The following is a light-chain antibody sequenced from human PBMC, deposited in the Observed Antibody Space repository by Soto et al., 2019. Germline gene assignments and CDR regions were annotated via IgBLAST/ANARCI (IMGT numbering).Light chain of an antibody. J-gene: IGLJ1*01. V-gene: IGLV2-14*01. Sequence: QSALTQPASVSGSPGQSITISCTGTSSDVGGYNYVSWYQQYPGKAPKLMIYDVSNRPSGVSNRFSGSKSGNTASLTISGLQAEDDADYYCSSYTSSTLFVFGTGTKLTVL. CDR2: DVS. CDR1: SSDVGGYNY. CDR3: SSYTSSTLFV.